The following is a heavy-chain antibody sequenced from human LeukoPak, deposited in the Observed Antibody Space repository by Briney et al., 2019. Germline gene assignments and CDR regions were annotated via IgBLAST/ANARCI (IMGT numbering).Heavy chain of an antibody. CDR3: ARDSLDSSWNNFDS. CDR1: GFTSSSYD. D-gene: IGHD6-13*01. V-gene: IGHV3-66*01. J-gene: IGHJ4*02. Sequence: GGSLRLSCAASGFTSSSYDMNWVRQAPGKGLEWVSIVYSGGVTYYADSVKGRFTISRDNSKNTVFLQMNSLRTEDTAVYYCARDSLDSSWNNFDSWGQGALVTVSS. CDR2: VYSGGVT.